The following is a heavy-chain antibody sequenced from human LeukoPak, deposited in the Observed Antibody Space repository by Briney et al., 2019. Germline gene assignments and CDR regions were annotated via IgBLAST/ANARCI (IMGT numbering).Heavy chain of an antibody. D-gene: IGHD3-22*01. CDR1: GFTFSSYA. CDR3: ATPLDYFDMSDSHQGGD. J-gene: IGHJ4*02. V-gene: IGHV3-7*03. CDR2: IKHDGSEK. Sequence: GRSLRLSCAASGFTFSSYAMTWVRQAPGKGLEWVANIKHDGSEKNYVDSVKGRFTISRDNAKNSLYLQMNSLRAEDTAVYYCATPLDYFDMSDSHQGGDWGQGTLVTVSS.